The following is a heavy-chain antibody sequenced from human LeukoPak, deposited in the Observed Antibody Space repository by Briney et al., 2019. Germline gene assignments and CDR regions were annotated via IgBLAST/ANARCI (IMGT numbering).Heavy chain of an antibody. Sequence: GGSLRLSCAASGFTFSSYWMHWVRQAPGKGLVWVSRIDSDGSATNYADSVKGRFTISRDNAKNTPYLQMNSLRAEDTAVYYCTTHRVAGGTIDYWGQGTLVTVSS. D-gene: IGHD6-13*01. CDR2: IDSDGSAT. CDR3: TTHRVAGGTIDY. CDR1: GFTFSSYW. V-gene: IGHV3-74*01. J-gene: IGHJ4*02.